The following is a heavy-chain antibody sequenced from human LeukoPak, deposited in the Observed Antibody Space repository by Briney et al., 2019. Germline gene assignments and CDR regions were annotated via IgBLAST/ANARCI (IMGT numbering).Heavy chain of an antibody. CDR3: ARQDFGSGILPGY. D-gene: IGHD3-10*01. Sequence: SETLSLTCTVSGGSISSSSYYWGWIRQPPGKGLEWIGSIYYSGSTYYNPSLKNRVTLSIDTSKSQFSLRLSSVTAADTAVYYCARQDFGSGILPGYWGQGTLVTVSS. V-gene: IGHV4-39*01. CDR2: IYYSGST. J-gene: IGHJ4*02. CDR1: GGSISSSSYY.